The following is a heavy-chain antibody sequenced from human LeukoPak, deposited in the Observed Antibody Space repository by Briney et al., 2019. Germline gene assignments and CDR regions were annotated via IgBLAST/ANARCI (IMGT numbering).Heavy chain of an antibody. Sequence: GGSLRLSCAASGFTFSSYWMSWVRQAPGKGLEWVANIKQDGSEKYYVDSVKGRFTISRDNAKNSLYLQMNSLRAEDTALYYCAKDTRSWLPHDAFDIWGQGTMVTVSS. CDR1: GFTFSSYW. J-gene: IGHJ3*02. D-gene: IGHD5-18*01. CDR2: IKQDGSEK. V-gene: IGHV3-7*03. CDR3: AKDTRSWLPHDAFDI.